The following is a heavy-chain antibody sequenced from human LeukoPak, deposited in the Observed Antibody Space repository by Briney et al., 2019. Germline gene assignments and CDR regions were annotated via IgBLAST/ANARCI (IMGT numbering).Heavy chain of an antibody. V-gene: IGHV3-20*04. Sequence: GGSLRLSCATSGFTFDDYGMSWVRQAPGKGLEWVSGINWDGDSTGYADSVKGRFTISRDNSKNTLYLQMNSLRAEDTAVYYCAKAGWAFDIWGQGTMVTVSS. D-gene: IGHD2-15*01. CDR2: INWDGDST. CDR3: AKAGWAFDI. J-gene: IGHJ3*02. CDR1: GFTFDDYG.